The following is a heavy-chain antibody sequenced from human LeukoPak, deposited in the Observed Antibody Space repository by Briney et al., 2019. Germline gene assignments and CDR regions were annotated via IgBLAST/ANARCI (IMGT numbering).Heavy chain of an antibody. D-gene: IGHD3-16*01. CDR2: INPNSDYT. CDR1: GGTFSSYA. Sequence: ASVKVSCKASGGTFSSYAISWVRQAPGQGLEWMGRINPNSDYTDYAQNFQGRVTMTRDTSISTAYMEVRRLRSDDTAVYYCARVSYGNDATPFDYWGQGTLVTVSS. J-gene: IGHJ4*02. V-gene: IGHV1-2*06. CDR3: ARVSYGNDATPFDY.